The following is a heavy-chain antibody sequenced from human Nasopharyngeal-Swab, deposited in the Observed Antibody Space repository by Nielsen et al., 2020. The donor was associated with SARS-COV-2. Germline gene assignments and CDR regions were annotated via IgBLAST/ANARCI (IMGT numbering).Heavy chain of an antibody. D-gene: IGHD3-22*01. CDR3: AKGRYTMSYYYYMDV. CDR1: GFTFSSYG. CDR2: ISGSGGST. V-gene: IGHV3-23*01. J-gene: IGHJ6*03. Sequence: GGSLRLSCAASGFTFSSYGMHWVRQAPGKGLEWVSAISGSGGSTYYADSVKGRFTISRDNSKNTLYLQMNSLRAEDTAVYYCAKGRYTMSYYYYMDVWGKGTTVTVSS.